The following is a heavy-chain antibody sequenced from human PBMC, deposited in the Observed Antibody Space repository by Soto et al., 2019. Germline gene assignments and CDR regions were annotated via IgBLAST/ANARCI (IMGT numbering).Heavy chain of an antibody. Sequence: SETLSLTCIVSGESISSSSYYWGWIRQPPGKGLEWIGSIYYSGRTYYNPSFKSRVTISIDTSKNQFSLKLSSVTATDTAVYYCARQRTTVVTQAYFDHWCQGALVTVSS. CDR1: GESISSSSYY. J-gene: IGHJ4*02. D-gene: IGHD2-21*02. CDR3: ARQRTTVVTQAYFDH. V-gene: IGHV4-39*01. CDR2: IYYSGRT.